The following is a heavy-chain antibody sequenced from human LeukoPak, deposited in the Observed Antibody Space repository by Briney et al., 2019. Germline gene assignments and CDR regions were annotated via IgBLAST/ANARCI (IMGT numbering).Heavy chain of an antibody. J-gene: IGHJ5*02. CDR1: GFTFSNYW. V-gene: IGHV3-7*01. D-gene: IGHD3-10*01. Sequence: GGSLRLSCAVSGFTFSNYWMSWVRQAPGKGLEWVANIKQDGNEKYYVDSVKGRFTISRDNAKNSLYLQMNSLRAEDTAVYYCARGGVIRNNWFDPWGQGTLVTVSS. CDR2: IKQDGNEK. CDR3: ARGGVIRNNWFDP.